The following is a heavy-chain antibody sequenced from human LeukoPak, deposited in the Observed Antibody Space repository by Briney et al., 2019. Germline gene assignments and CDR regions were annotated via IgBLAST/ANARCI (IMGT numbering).Heavy chain of an antibody. CDR2: IYPGDSDT. J-gene: IGHJ5*02. V-gene: IGHV5-51*01. Sequence: GESLKISCKGSGYSFTSYWIGWVCQMPGKGLEWMGIIYPGDSDTRYSPSFQGQVTISADKSISTAYLQWSSLKASDTAMYYCARRIVDTAMVTWFDHWGQEPWSLSPQ. CDR3: ARRIVDTAMVTWFDH. D-gene: IGHD5-18*01. CDR1: GYSFTSYW.